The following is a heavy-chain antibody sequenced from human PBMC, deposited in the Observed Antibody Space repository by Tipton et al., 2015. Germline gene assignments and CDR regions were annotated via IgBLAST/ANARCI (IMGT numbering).Heavy chain of an antibody. V-gene: IGHV4-38-2*01. CDR3: ARGLLLWFGMSDY. CDR2: IYHSGNT. D-gene: IGHD3-10*01. Sequence: TLSLTCAVSGYSISSAFYWGWIRQPPGKGLEWIATIYHSGNTYYNPSLKSRVTISLDTSKNQFSLRLNSVTAADTAVYYCARGLLLWFGMSDYWGRGTLVTVSS. CDR1: GYSISSAFY. J-gene: IGHJ4*02.